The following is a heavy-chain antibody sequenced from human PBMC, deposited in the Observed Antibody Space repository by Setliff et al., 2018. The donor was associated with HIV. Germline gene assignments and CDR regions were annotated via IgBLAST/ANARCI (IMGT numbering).Heavy chain of an antibody. CDR3: ARDSSYYYDSSGYSAVDYYYGMDV. D-gene: IGHD3-22*01. J-gene: IGHJ6*02. CDR1: GGSISRNYY. CDR2: FHYSGST. Sequence: SETLSLTCNVSGGSISRNYYWGWIRQPPDKGLEWVGSFHYSGSTNYNPSLKSRVTISVDTSKNQFSLKLSSVTAADTAVYYCARDSSYYYDSSGYSAVDYYYGMDVWGQGTTVTVSS. V-gene: IGHV4-59*01.